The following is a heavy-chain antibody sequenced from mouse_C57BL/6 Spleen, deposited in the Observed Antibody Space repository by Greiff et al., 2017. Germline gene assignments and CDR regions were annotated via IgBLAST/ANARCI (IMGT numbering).Heavy chain of an antibody. CDR1: GYSFTDYN. CDR3: ARNGALRFFDY. CDR2: INPNYGTT. Sequence: VQLQQSGPELVKPGASVKISCKASGYSFTDYNMNWVKQSNGKSLEWIGVINPNYGTTSYNQTFKGKVTLTVDQSSSTVYMQLNSLTSEASAVYYRARNGALRFFDYWGQGTTLTVSS. J-gene: IGHJ2*01. D-gene: IGHD1-1*01. V-gene: IGHV1-39*01.